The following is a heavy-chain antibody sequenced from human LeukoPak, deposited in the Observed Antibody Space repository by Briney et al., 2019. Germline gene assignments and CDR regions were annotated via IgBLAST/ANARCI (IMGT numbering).Heavy chain of an antibody. CDR3: AREPPGNYDSSGYYYAYFDC. J-gene: IGHJ4*02. CDR1: GFIFSDYN. Sequence: PSGGSLRLSCEASGFIFSDYNMNWVRQAPGKGLEWVSYISSGSSTIYYADSVKGRFTISRDNAKNSLYLQMNSLADEDTAVYYCAREPPGNYDSSGYYYAYFDCWAQGTLVTVSS. V-gene: IGHV3-48*02. CDR2: ISSGSSTI. D-gene: IGHD3-22*01.